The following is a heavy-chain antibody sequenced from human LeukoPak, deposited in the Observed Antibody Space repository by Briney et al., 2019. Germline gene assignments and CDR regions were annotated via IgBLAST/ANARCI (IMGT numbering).Heavy chain of an antibody. CDR2: IYYSGST. J-gene: IGHJ4*02. D-gene: IGHD1-14*01. V-gene: IGHV4-39*07. CDR3: ARDNRLIWAFDY. CDR1: GGSISSSSYY. Sequence: SETLSLTCTVSGGSISSSSYYWGWIRQPPGKGLEWIGSIYYSGSTYYNPSLKSRVTISVDTSKNQFSLKLSSVTAADTAVYYCARDNRLIWAFDYWGQGTLVTVSS.